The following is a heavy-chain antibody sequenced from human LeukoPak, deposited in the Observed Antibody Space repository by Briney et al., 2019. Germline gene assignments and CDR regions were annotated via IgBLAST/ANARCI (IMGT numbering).Heavy chain of an antibody. J-gene: IGHJ4*02. V-gene: IGHV3-23*01. D-gene: IGHD3-10*01. CDR1: GFTFSSYA. Sequence: GGSLRLSCAASGFTFSSYAMSWVRQAPGKGLEWVSAISGSGGSTYYADSVKGRFTISRDNSKNTLYLQMNSLRAEDTAVYYCAKDKPYYYGSGSYGDFDYWGQGTLVTVSS. CDR2: ISGSGGST. CDR3: AKDKPYYYGSGSYGDFDY.